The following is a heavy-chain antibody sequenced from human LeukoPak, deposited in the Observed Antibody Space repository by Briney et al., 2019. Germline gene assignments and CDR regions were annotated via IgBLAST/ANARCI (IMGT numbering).Heavy chain of an antibody. Sequence: GGSLRLSCAASGFTFSSYWMSWVRQAPGKGLEWVANIKQDGSEKYYVDSVKGRFTISRDNAKNSLYLQMNSLRAEDTAVYYCARDLEWDRYYYYGTDVWGQGTTVTVSS. CDR1: GFTFSSYW. D-gene: IGHD3-3*01. CDR3: ARDLEWDRYYYYGTDV. J-gene: IGHJ6*02. V-gene: IGHV3-7*03. CDR2: IKQDGSEK.